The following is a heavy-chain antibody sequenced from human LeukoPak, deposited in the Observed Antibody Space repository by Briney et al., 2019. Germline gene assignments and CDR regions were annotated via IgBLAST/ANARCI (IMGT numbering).Heavy chain of an antibody. CDR3: ARGGTLFTYFDS. D-gene: IGHD3-10*02. V-gene: IGHV4-4*07. Sequence: ASETLSLTCSVSGGSTSDYYWNWIRQPAGQGLEWLGRIYYTGNTAYNPSLESRLTMSLDTAKNQFSLKVTSVTAADTAVYYCARGGTLFTYFDSWGQGTLVTVSS. J-gene: IGHJ4*02. CDR2: IYYTGNT. CDR1: GGSTSDYY.